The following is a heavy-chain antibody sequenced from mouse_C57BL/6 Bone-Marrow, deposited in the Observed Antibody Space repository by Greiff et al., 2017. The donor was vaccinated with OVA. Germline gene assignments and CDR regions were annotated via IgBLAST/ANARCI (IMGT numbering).Heavy chain of an antibody. V-gene: IGHV1-55*01. CDR3: AREGYYYYGSSYVAWFAY. J-gene: IGHJ3*01. CDR1: GYTFTSYW. D-gene: IGHD1-1*01. CDR2: IYPGSGST. Sequence: QVQLQQSGAELVKPGASVKMSCKASGYTFTSYWITWVKQRPGQGLEWIGDIYPGSGSTNYNEKFKSKATLTVDTSSSTAYMQLSSLTSEDSAVYYCAREGYYYYGSSYVAWFAYWGQGTLVTVSA.